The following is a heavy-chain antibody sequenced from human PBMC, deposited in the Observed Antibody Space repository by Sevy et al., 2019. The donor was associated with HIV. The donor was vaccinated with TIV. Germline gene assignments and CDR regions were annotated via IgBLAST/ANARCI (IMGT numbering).Heavy chain of an antibody. CDR3: TRARKDGERYYFDY. Sequence: SGSLRLSCAASGFTFSDYIMRWVRQAPGKGPEWLSSIGGRGISTYYADSVRGRFTISRSNSKNTLYLQMNSLTADDTAVYYCTRARKDGERYYFDYWGQGTLVTVSS. CDR1: GFTFSDYI. V-gene: IGHV3-23*01. J-gene: IGHJ4*02. CDR2: IGGRGIST. D-gene: IGHD4-17*01.